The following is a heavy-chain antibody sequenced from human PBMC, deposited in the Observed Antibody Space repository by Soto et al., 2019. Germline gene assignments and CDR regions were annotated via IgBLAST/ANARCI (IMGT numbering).Heavy chain of an antibody. V-gene: IGHV4-4*01. Sequence: GTLSLTCSVSGGSISSRDWWTWVRQAPGKGLEWIGKIYHGGGTNFSPSLRGRVNISIDKSRKFFSLTLNSVTAADTAIYFCATGNVDSMLESWGRGTLVTVSS. CDR2: IYHGGGT. CDR1: GGSISSRDW. J-gene: IGHJ4*02. CDR3: ATGNVDSMLES. D-gene: IGHD3-3*01.